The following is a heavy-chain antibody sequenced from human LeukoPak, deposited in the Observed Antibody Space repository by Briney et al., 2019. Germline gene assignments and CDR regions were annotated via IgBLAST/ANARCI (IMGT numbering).Heavy chain of an antibody. D-gene: IGHD6-6*01. CDR3: AKDRIAARPMFDY. V-gene: IGHV3-30*02. J-gene: IGHJ4*02. CDR1: GFTFSSYG. Sequence: GGSLRLSCAASGFTFSSYGMHWVRQAPGKGLEWVAFIRYDGSNKYYADSVKGRFTVSRDNSKNTLYLQMNSLRAEDTAVYYCAKDRIAARPMFDYWGQGTLVTVSS. CDR2: IRYDGSNK.